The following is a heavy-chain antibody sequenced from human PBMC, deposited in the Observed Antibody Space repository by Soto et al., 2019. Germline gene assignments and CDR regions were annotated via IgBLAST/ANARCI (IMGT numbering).Heavy chain of an antibody. D-gene: IGHD3-22*01. CDR2: IYYSGST. CDR1: GGSISSGGYY. J-gene: IGHJ3*02. CDR3: ARYYYDQNAFDI. Sequence: QVQLQESGPGLVKPSQTLSLTCTVSGGSISSGGYYWSWIRQHPGKGLEWIGYIYYSGSTYYNPSLKRRVTISVDTSKNQFSLKLSSVTAADTAVYYCARYYYDQNAFDIWGQGTMVTVSS. V-gene: IGHV4-31*03.